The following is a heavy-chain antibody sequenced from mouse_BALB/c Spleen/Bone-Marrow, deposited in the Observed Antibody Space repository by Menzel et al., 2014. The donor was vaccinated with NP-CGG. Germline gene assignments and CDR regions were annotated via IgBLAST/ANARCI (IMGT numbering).Heavy chain of an antibody. CDR1: GFAFSSYD. CDR2: ISSGGGST. Sequence: EVKLLESGGGLVKPGGSLKLSCAVSGFAFSSYDMSWVRQTPEKRLEWVAYISSGGGSTYYPDIVKGRFTISRDNAKNTLYLQMSSLKSGDTAMYYCARHKLGRWYVDVWGAGTTVTVSS. J-gene: IGHJ1*01. CDR3: ARHKLGRWYVDV. V-gene: IGHV5-12-1*01. D-gene: IGHD4-1*01.